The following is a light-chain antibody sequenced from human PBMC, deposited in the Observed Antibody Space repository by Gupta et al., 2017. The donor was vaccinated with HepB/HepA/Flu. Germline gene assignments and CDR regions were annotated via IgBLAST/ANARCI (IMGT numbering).Light chain of an antibody. Sequence: IVLSQSPVTLSLSPGARATLSCRASQSVHSSYLAWYQQRPGQAPRLLIYATSRRATGIPDRFSGSGSGTGFTLTVSRLEPEDFAVYYCQQDGSPSCTFGQGTKVEIK. CDR3: QQDGSPSCT. CDR2: ATS. V-gene: IGKV3-20*01. J-gene: IGKJ2*02. CDR1: QSVHSSY.